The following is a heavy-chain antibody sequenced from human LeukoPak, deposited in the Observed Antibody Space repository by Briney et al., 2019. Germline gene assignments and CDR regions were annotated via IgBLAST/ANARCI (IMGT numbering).Heavy chain of an antibody. CDR1: GYTFTSYG. V-gene: IGHV1-18*01. Sequence: ASVKVSCKASGYTFTSYGISWVRQAPGQGLEWMGWISAYNGNTNYAQKLQGRVTMTTDTSTSTAYMELRSLRSDDTAVYYCARDNSGDIVVVPAAMGLDYWGQGTLVTVSS. J-gene: IGHJ4*02. D-gene: IGHD2-2*01. CDR3: ARDNSGDIVVVPAAMGLDY. CDR2: ISAYNGNT.